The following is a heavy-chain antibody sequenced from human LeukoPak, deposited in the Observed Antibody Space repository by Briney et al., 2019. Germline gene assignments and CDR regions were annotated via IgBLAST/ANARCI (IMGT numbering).Heavy chain of an antibody. CDR3: AKCSGSSCYASGAFDY. D-gene: IGHD2-15*01. CDR1: GFTFSNFA. Sequence: GGSLRLSCATSGFTFSNFAMHWVRQTPGKGLEWVALTWFDGSSEYYADSVKGRFTISRDNSKNTVNLQMNSLRPEDTAVYYCAKCSGSSCYASGAFDYWGQGTLVTVSS. CDR2: TWFDGSSE. J-gene: IGHJ4*02. V-gene: IGHV3-33*06.